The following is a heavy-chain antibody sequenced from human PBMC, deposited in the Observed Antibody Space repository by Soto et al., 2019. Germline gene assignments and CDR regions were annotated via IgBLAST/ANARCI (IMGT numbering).Heavy chain of an antibody. J-gene: IGHJ6*02. D-gene: IGHD2-21*02. CDR3: VQRRCCGDCLEIYSSHAYNGLDV. Sequence: QVTLKESGPTLVKPTQTLTLTCTVSGLSLRTTGVGVGWVRQPPGKALEWLALLYWDDDKRYSPSLRSRLTIAKDISEKQVVLTMTNIDNVDTATYYCVQRRCCGDCLEIYSSHAYNGLDVWGQGTTVTVSS. V-gene: IGHV2-5*02. CDR1: GLSLRTTGVG. CDR2: LYWDDDK.